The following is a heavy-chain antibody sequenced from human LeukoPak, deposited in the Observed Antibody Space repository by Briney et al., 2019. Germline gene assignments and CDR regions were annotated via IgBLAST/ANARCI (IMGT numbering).Heavy chain of an antibody. CDR1: GFTFTTYW. Sequence: SGGSLRLSCAASGFTFTTYWMSWVRQAPGKGLEWVANIKKDGSEKYYVDSVEGRFTISRDNAKNSLYLQMNSLRAEDTAVYYCARDLSCGGYGYSCFDSWGQGTLVTVSS. D-gene: IGHD3-16*01. CDR3: ARDLSCGGYGYSCFDS. J-gene: IGHJ4*02. V-gene: IGHV3-7*03. CDR2: IKKDGSEK.